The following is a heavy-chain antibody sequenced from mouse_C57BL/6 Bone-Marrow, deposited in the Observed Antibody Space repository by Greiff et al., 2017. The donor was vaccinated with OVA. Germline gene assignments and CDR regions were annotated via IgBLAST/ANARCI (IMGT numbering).Heavy chain of an antibody. V-gene: IGHV14-4*01. D-gene: IGHD1-1*01. CDR1: GFNIKDDY. J-gene: IGHJ2*01. CDR3: TTDYGSSNDY. CDR2: IDPENGDT. Sequence: EVQLQESGAELVRPGASVKLSCTASGFNIKDDYMHWVKQRPEQGLEWIGWIDPENGDTEYASKFQGKATITADTSSNTAYLQLSSLTSEDTAVYYCTTDYGSSNDYWGQGTTLTVSS.